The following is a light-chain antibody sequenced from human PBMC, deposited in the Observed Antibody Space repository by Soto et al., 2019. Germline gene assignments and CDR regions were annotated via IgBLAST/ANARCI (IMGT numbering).Light chain of an antibody. CDR2: KAS. CDR1: QSISSW. Sequence: DIRMTQSPSTLSASVGDRVTITCRASQSISSWLAWYQQKPGKAPKFLIYKASSLESGLPSRFSGSASGTEFTLTISSLQADDFATYYCQQYSSWYTLGQGPKLEIK. CDR3: QQYSSWYT. V-gene: IGKV1-5*03. J-gene: IGKJ2*01.